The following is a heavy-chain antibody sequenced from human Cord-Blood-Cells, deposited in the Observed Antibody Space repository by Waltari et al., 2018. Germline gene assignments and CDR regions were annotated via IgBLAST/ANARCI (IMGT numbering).Heavy chain of an antibody. V-gene: IGHV4-34*01. CDR3: ARAKCGGDCYYAEYFQH. Sequence: QVQLQQWGAGPLKPSETLSLTCAVCGGSFRGYYWSGFRKRPGEGPEGPGEINHSGSTNYNPSLKSRVTISVDTAKNQFSLKLSSVTAADTAVYYCARAKCGGDCYYAEYFQHWGQGTLVTVSS. CDR2: INHSGST. CDR1: GGSFRGYY. J-gene: IGHJ1*01. D-gene: IGHD2-21*01.